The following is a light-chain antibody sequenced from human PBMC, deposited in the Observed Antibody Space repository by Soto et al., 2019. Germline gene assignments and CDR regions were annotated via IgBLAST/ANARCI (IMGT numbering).Light chain of an antibody. J-gene: IGKJ1*01. CDR3: QQYNNWHRT. Sequence: ELVFAQSPATLSVSPGERATHYCPASQSVSSSYLAWYQQKPGQAPRLLIYGASTRATGIPARFSGSGSGTEFTLTISSLQSEDFAVYYCQQYNNWHRTFGQGTKVDIK. CDR2: GAS. CDR1: QSVSSSY. V-gene: IGKV3-15*01.